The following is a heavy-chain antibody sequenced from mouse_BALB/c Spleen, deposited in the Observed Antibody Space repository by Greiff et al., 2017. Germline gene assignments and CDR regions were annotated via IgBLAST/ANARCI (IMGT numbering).Heavy chain of an antibody. D-gene: IGHD2-1*01. Sequence: VQLQESGPDLVAPSQSLSITCTVSGFSLTSYGVHWVRQPPGKGLEWLVVIWSDGSTTYNSALKSRLSISKDNSKSQVFLKMNSLQTDDTAMYYCARHYGNYVAMDYWGQGTSVTVSS. J-gene: IGHJ4*01. CDR2: IWSDGST. V-gene: IGHV2-6-2*01. CDR3: ARHYGNYVAMDY. CDR1: GFSLTSYG.